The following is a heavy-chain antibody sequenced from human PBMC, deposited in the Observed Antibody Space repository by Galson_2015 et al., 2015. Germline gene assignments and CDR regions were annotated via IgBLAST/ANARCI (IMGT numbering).Heavy chain of an antibody. V-gene: IGHV3-48*02. CDR3: ARDQGALYYFDY. Sequence: SLRLSCAASGFTFSGHSMNWVRQAPGKGLEWVSYISSGGTNIYYADSVKGRFTISRDNAKNSLYLQMNSLRDEDMAVYSCARDQGALYYFDYWGQGTLVTVSS. CDR1: GFTFSGHS. D-gene: IGHD3-10*01. J-gene: IGHJ4*02. CDR2: ISSGGTNI.